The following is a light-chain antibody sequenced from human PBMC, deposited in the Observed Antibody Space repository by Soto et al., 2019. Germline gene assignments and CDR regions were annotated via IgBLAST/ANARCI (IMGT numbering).Light chain of an antibody. J-gene: IGKJ1*01. CDR2: DAS. Sequence: EIVLTQSPATLSLSPGDRATLLCRASQSVDAYLAWYQQRPGQAPRLLMFDASNRATGIPTRFSGSGSGTDFTLTISSLEPEEFSVYYCQQRSTWSPTFGQGTKVEIK. CDR3: QQRSTWSPT. CDR1: QSVDAY. V-gene: IGKV3-11*01.